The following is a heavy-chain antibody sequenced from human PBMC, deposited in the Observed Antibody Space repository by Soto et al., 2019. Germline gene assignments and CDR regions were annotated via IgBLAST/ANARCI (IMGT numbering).Heavy chain of an antibody. D-gene: IGHD3-3*01. CDR3: ATEMATSKGFLDK. CDR2: INSSSSDS. Sequence: QAHLVQSGAEVKKPGASVKVSCKASGYNFTGYTFHWVRQAPGQGLEWMAWINSSSSDSSFAPKIQGRVTVTRDAPSSTAYMELTRLRADDTAVYYCATEMATSKGFLDKWGQGTPVAVSS. J-gene: IGHJ4*02. V-gene: IGHV1-2*02. CDR1: GYNFTGYT.